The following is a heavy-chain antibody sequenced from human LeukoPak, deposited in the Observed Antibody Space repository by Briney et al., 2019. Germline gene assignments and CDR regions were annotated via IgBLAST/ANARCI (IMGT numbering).Heavy chain of an antibody. J-gene: IGHJ6*02. CDR1: GYTFTSYY. Sequence: ASVKVSCTASGYTFTSYYMHWVRQAPGQGLEWMGIINPSGGSTSYAQKFQGRVTMTRDTSTSTVYMELSSLRSEDTAVYYCAREKIHYDFWSGMDVWGQGTTVTVSS. V-gene: IGHV1-46*01. CDR3: AREKIHYDFWSGMDV. CDR2: INPSGGST. D-gene: IGHD3-3*01.